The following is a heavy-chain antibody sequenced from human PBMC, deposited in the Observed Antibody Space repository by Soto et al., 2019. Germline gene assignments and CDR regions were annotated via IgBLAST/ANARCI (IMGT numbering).Heavy chain of an antibody. J-gene: IGHJ4*02. CDR1: GGSISSYY. V-gene: IGHV4-59*01. D-gene: IGHD5-18*01. CDR2: IYYSWST. Sequence: SETLSLTCTVSGGSISSYYWSWIRQPPGKGLEWIGYIYYSWSTNYNPSLKSRVTISVDTSKNQFSLKLSSVTAADTAVYYCARGYSYGYGSHFDYWGQGTLVTVSS. CDR3: ARGYSYGYGSHFDY.